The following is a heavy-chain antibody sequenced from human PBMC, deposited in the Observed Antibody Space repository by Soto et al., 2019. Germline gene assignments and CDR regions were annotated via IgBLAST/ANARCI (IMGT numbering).Heavy chain of an antibody. D-gene: IGHD5-18*01. CDR1: GYTFTSYY. Sequence: ASVKVSCKASGYTFTSYYMHWVRQAPGQGLEWMGIINPSGGSTSYAQKFQGRVTMTRDTSTSTVYMELSSLRSEDTAVYYCASRSSGYSYGYQSYYYGMDVWGQGTTVTVSS. CDR2: INPSGGST. J-gene: IGHJ6*02. V-gene: IGHV1-46*01. CDR3: ASRSSGYSYGYQSYYYGMDV.